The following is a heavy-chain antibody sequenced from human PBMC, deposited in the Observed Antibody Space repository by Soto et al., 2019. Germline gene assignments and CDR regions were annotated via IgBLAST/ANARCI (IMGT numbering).Heavy chain of an antibody. Sequence: PSETLSLTCTVSGGSISSYYWSWIRQPPGKGLEWIGYIYYSGSTNYNPSLKSRVTISVDTSKNQFSLKLSSVTAAGTAVYYCARGAERWLPFDYWGQGTLVTVSS. CDR1: GGSISSYY. J-gene: IGHJ4*02. V-gene: IGHV4-59*01. CDR2: IYYSGST. D-gene: IGHD5-12*01. CDR3: ARGAERWLPFDY.